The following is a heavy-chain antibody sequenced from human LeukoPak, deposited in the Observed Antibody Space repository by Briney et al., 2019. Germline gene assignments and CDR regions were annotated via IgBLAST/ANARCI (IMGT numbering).Heavy chain of an antibody. J-gene: IGHJ4*02. Sequence: GGSLRLSCAASGFTFRNYVMNWVRQAPGRGLEWVSSIAATSGSTYYADSVKGRFTISRDNSKNTLYLQMNSLRAEDTAVYYCAKDRSWRARVGFFDYWGQGTLVTVSS. CDR2: IAATSGST. CDR3: AKDRSWRARVGFFDY. V-gene: IGHV3-23*01. D-gene: IGHD6-13*01. CDR1: GFTFRNYV.